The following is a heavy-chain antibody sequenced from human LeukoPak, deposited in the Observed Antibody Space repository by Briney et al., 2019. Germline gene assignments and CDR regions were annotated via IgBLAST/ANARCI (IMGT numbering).Heavy chain of an antibody. V-gene: IGHV4-61*01. D-gene: IGHD4-17*01. CDR3: ARGNRYGEHYYYYYGMDV. CDR1: GGSVSSGSYY. Sequence: PSETLSLTCTVSGGSVSSGSYYWSWIRQPPGKGLEWIGYIYYSGSTNYNPSLKSRVTISVDTSKNQFSLKLSSVTAADTAVYYCARGNRYGEHYYYYYGMDVWGQGTTVTVSS. CDR2: IYYSGST. J-gene: IGHJ6*02.